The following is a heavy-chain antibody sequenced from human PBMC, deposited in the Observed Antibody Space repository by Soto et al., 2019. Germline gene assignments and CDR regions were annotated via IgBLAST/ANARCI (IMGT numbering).Heavy chain of an antibody. CDR1: GFTFSSYG. J-gene: IGHJ6*02. Sequence: QVQLVESGGGVVQPGRSLRLSCAASGFTFSSYGMHWVRQAPGKGLEWVAVIWYDGSNKYYADSVKGRFTISRDNSKNTLYLQMNSLRAEDTAVYYCARDPRRGSFTAYGMDVWGQGTTVTVSS. V-gene: IGHV3-33*01. D-gene: IGHD1-26*01. CDR2: IWYDGSNK. CDR3: ARDPRRGSFTAYGMDV.